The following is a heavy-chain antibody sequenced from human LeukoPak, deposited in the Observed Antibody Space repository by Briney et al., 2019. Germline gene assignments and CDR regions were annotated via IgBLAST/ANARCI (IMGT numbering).Heavy chain of an antibody. V-gene: IGHV3-69-1*01. Sequence: GGSLRLSCAASGFTFSSYEMNWVRQAPGKGLEWVSSISFNSVIFYADSVKGRFTISRDNAKNSLFLQMNSLRVEDTAVYYCAREQTRGGDLHYWGQGALVTVSS. CDR2: ISFNSVI. J-gene: IGHJ4*02. D-gene: IGHD2-21*02. CDR3: AREQTRGGDLHY. CDR1: GFTFSSYE.